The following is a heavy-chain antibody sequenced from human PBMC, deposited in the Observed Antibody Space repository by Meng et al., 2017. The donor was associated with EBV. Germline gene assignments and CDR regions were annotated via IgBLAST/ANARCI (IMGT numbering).Heavy chain of an antibody. CDR1: GSSSTGYY. Sequence: VQLLQSGAEWRKPRASLKVTCKASGSSSTGYYMHWVRQAPGQGLEWMGRINPNSGGTNYAQKFQGRVTMTRDTSSSTAYMERSRLRSDDPAVYYCARVGIAVAGTGDYWGQGTLVTVSS. CDR3: ARVGIAVAGTGDY. CDR2: INPNSGGT. D-gene: IGHD6-19*01. V-gene: IGHV1-2*06. J-gene: IGHJ4*02.